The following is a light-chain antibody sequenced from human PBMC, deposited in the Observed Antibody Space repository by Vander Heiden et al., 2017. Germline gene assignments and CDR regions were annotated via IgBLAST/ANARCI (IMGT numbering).Light chain of an antibody. J-gene: IGKJ1*01. V-gene: IGKV1-5*03. Sequence: IQMTQSPSTLSASLGDRVTITCRASQSVVTWLAWYQQKPGRAPKLLISKASSLESGVPSRFSGSGSGTEFTLSISSLQPDDFGTYYCQQYYNFWTFGQGTKVEIK. CDR3: QQYYNFWT. CDR2: KAS. CDR1: QSVVTW.